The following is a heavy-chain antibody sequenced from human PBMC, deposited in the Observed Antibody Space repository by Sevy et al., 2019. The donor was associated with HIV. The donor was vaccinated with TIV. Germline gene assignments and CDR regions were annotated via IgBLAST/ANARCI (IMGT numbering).Heavy chain of an antibody. CDR1: GGTFSSYA. D-gene: IGHD4-17*01. Sequence: ASVKVSCKASGGTFSSYAISWVRQAPGQGLEWMGGIIPIFGTANYAQKFQGRVTITADESMSTAYMELSSLRSEDTAVYYCARVPSTVTTGGFDYWGQGTLVTVSS. J-gene: IGHJ4*02. V-gene: IGHV1-69*13. CDR3: ARVPSTVTTGGFDY. CDR2: IIPIFGTA.